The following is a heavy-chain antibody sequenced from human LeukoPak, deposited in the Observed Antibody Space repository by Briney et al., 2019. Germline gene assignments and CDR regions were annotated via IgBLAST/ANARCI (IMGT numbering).Heavy chain of an antibody. D-gene: IGHD2-21*02. CDR2: INPNSGGT. Sequence: ASLQVTCKSSGYTFTGYYMHWVRQTPGQWLVWIGWINPNSGGTNYAQKFQGRVTMTRDTSISTAYMELSRLRSDDTAVYYCARADAYCGGDCYPENWGQGTLVTVSS. CDR1: GYTFTGYY. CDR3: ARADAYCGGDCYPEN. J-gene: IGHJ4*02. V-gene: IGHV1-2*02.